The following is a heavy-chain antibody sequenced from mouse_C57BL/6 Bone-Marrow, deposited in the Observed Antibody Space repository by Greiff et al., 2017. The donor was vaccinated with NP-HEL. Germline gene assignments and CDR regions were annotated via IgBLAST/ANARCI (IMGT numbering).Heavy chain of an antibody. J-gene: IGHJ4*01. D-gene: IGHD2-2*01. V-gene: IGHV1-81*01. CDR3: ARGVWPRRGGHYYAMDY. Sequence: VQVVESGAELARPGASVKLSCKASGYTFTSYGISWVKQRTGQGLEWIGEIYPRSGNTYYNEKFKGKATLTADKSSSTAYMELRSLTSEDSAVYFCARGVWPRRGGHYYAMDYWGQGTSVTVSS. CDR1: GYTFTSYG. CDR2: IYPRSGNT.